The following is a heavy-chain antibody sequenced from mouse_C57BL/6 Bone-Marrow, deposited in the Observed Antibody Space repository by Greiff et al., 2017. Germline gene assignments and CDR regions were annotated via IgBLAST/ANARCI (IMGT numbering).Heavy chain of an antibody. D-gene: IGHD2-3*01. Sequence: QVQLKESGAELAKPGASVKLSCKASGYTFTSYWMHWVKQRPGQGLEWIGYINPSSGYTKYNQKFKDKATLTADKSSSTAYMQLSSLTYEDSAVYYCARGIYDGFLWFAYWDQGTLVTVSA. CDR2: INPSSGYT. CDR3: ARGIYDGFLWFAY. CDR1: GYTFTSYW. V-gene: IGHV1-7*01. J-gene: IGHJ3*01.